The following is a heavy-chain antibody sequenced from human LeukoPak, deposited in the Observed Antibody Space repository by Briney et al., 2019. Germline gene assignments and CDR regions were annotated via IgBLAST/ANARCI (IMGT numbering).Heavy chain of an antibody. CDR1: GGSISSYY. V-gene: IGHV4-59*01. CDR2: MYYSGST. D-gene: IGHD6-6*01. CDR3: ARDSRGQSSSSGQYY. Sequence: SETLSLTCTVSGGSISSYYWSWIRQPPGKGLEWIGYMYYSGSTNYNPSLKIRVTISVDTPKNQFSLKLSSVTAADTAVYYCARDSRGQSSSSGQYYWGQGTLVTVSS. J-gene: IGHJ4*02.